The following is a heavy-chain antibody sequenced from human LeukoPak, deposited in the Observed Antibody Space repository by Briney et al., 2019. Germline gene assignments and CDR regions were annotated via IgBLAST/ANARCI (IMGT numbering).Heavy chain of an antibody. CDR2: ISGDGGST. CDR1: GFTFDDYA. D-gene: IGHD4-17*01. CDR3: AKGPRLRRPSNWFDP. V-gene: IGHV3-43*02. Sequence: GGSLRLSCAASGFTFDDYAMHWVRQAPGKGLEWVSLISGDGGSTYYADSVKGRFTISRDNSKNSLYLQMNSLRTEDTALYYCAKGPRLRRPSNWFDPWGQGTLVTVPS. J-gene: IGHJ5*02.